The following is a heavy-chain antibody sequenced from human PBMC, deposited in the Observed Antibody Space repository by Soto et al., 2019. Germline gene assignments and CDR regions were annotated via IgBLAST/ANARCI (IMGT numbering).Heavy chain of an antibody. J-gene: IGHJ6*04. CDR2: IYYSGST. CDR3: ARYYYYGMDV. V-gene: IGHV4-59*01. Sequence: SETLSLTCTVSGGSISSYYWSWIRQPPGKGLEWIGYIYYSGSTNYNPSLKSRVTISVDTSKNQFSLKLSSVTAADTAVYYCARYYYYGMDVWGAGTTVTVST. CDR1: GGSISSYY.